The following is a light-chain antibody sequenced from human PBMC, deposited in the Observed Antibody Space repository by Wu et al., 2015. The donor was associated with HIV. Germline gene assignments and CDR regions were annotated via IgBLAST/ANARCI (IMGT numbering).Light chain of an antibody. CDR2: GAS. CDR1: QSVTSSS. CDR3: QQYSSSPWT. V-gene: IGKV3-20*01. Sequence: EIVLTQSPGTLSLSPGERATLSCRASQSVTSSSLAWYQQKPGQAPRLLIYGASSRATGIPDRFSGSGSGTDFTLTISRLEPEGFAVFYCQQYSSSPWTFGQGTKVEIK. J-gene: IGKJ1*01.